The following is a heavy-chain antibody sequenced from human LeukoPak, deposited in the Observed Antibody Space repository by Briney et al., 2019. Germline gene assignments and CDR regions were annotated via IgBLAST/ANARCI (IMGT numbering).Heavy chain of an antibody. CDR1: GGSISSGDYY. CDR2: IYYSGST. J-gene: IGHJ5*02. Sequence: SQTLSLTCTVSGGSISSGDYYWSWIRQPPGKGLEWIGYIYYSGSTYYNPSLKSRVTISVDTSKNQFSLKLSSVTAADTAVYYCARDGIVGAPGWFDPWGQGTLVTVSS. V-gene: IGHV4-30-4*01. CDR3: ARDGIVGAPGWFDP. D-gene: IGHD1-26*01.